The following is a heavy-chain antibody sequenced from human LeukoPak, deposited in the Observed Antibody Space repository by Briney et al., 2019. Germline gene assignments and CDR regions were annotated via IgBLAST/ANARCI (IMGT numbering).Heavy chain of an antibody. CDR3: ARAMERITIFGVVHYSGAFDI. CDR1: GGSISSGSYY. CDR2: IYTSGST. V-gene: IGHV4-61*02. J-gene: IGHJ3*02. Sequence: SQTLSLTCTVSGGSISSGSYYWSWIRQPAGKGLEWIGRIYTSGSTNYNPSLKSRVTISVDTSKNQFSLKLSSVTAADTAVYYCARAMERITIFGVVHYSGAFDIWGQGTMVTVSS. D-gene: IGHD3-3*01.